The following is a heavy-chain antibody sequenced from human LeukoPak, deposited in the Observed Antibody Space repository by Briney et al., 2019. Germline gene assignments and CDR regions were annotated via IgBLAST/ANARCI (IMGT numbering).Heavy chain of an antibody. J-gene: IGHJ4*02. CDR2: INHSGST. V-gene: IGHV4-34*01. CDR1: GGSFSGYY. D-gene: IGHD6-6*01. Sequence: SETLSLTCAVYGGSFSGYYWSWIRQPPGKGLEWIGEINHSGSTNYNPSLKSRVTISVDTSKNQFSLKLSSVTAADTAVYYCARGSIAARVQFWGQGTLVTVSS. CDR3: ARGSIAARVQF.